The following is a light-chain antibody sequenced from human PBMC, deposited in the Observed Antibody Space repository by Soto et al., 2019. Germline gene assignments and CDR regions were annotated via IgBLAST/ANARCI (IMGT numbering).Light chain of an antibody. CDR1: TSNTGAGYD. J-gene: IGLJ3*02. CDR2: ANN. V-gene: IGLV1-40*01. CDR3: QSFDSSLSGWV. Sequence: QSALTQPPSVSGAPGQRVTISCTGSTSNTGAGYDVHWYRHLPGTAPKLLIYANNNRPSGVPDRFSGSKSGTSASLAITGLQAEDEADYYCQSFDSSLSGWVFGGGTQLTVL.